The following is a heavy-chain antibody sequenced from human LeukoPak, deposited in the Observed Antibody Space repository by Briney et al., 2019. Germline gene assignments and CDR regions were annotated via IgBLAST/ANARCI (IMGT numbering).Heavy chain of an antibody. J-gene: IGHJ6*02. Sequence: GGSLRLSCAASGFTFSSYATHWVRQAPGKGLEWVAVISYDGSNKYYADSVKGRFTISRDNSKNTLYLQMNSLRAEDTAVYYCASHFSSSHYYYYGMDVWGQGTTVTVSS. V-gene: IGHV3-30-3*01. CDR3: ASHFSSSHYYYYGMDV. D-gene: IGHD6-13*01. CDR1: GFTFSSYA. CDR2: ISYDGSNK.